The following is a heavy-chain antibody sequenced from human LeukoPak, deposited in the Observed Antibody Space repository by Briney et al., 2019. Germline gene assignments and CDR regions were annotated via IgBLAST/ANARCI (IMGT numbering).Heavy chain of an antibody. D-gene: IGHD2-15*01. CDR2: IHYSGST. V-gene: IGHV4-61*08. Sequence: SETLSLTCIVSGDSISSGGYYWSWIRQHPEKGLEWIGYIHYSGSTYYNPSLKSRLTISVDTSKNQFSLKLSSVTAADTAVYYCARDRDIGTYYYYYGMDAWGQGTTVTVSS. CDR1: GDSISSGGYY. J-gene: IGHJ6*02. CDR3: ARDRDIGTYYYYYGMDA.